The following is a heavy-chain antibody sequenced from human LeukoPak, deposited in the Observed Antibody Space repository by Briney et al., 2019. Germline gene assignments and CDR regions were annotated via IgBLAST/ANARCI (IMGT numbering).Heavy chain of an antibody. J-gene: IGHJ4*02. CDR2: INQDGSQK. D-gene: IGHD1-1*01. V-gene: IGHV3-7*01. Sequence: GGSLRLSCAGSGFTFSSHWIGWVRQAPGKGLEWVAHINQDGSQKYYVDSVEGRFAISRDNAKNSLYLQMNSLRAEDTAVYYCARAGTYDYWGQGTLVTVSS. CDR1: GFTFSSHW. CDR3: ARAGTYDY.